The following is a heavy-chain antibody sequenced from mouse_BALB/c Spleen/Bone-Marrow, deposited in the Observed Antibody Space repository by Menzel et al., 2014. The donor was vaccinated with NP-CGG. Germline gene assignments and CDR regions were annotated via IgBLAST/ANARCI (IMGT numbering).Heavy chain of an antibody. Sequence: QVQLQQSGAELARPGASVKLSCKASGYTFTSYWMQWVKQRPGQGLEWIGAIYPGDGDTRYTQKFKGKATLTADKSSSTAYMQPSSLASEDSAVYYCARRGNYGNAMDYWGQGTSVTVSS. CDR1: GYTFTSYW. D-gene: IGHD2-1*01. CDR2: IYPGDGDT. J-gene: IGHJ4*01. V-gene: IGHV1-87*01. CDR3: ARRGNYGNAMDY.